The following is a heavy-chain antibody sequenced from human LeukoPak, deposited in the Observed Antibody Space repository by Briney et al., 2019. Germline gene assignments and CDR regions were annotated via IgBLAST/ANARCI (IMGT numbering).Heavy chain of an antibody. CDR3: AKIKQPLTTVVTSGGFDY. Sequence: PGGSLRLSCAASGFTFSSYGMHWVRQAPGKGLEWVAFIRYDGSNKYYADSVKGRFTISRDNAKNSLYLQMNSLRAEDMAVYYCAKIKQPLTTVVTSGGFDYWGQGTLVTVSS. D-gene: IGHD4-23*01. V-gene: IGHV3-30*02. CDR2: IRYDGSNK. CDR1: GFTFSSYG. J-gene: IGHJ4*02.